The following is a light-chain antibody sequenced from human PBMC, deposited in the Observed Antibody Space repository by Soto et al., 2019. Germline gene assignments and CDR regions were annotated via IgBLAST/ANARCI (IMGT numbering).Light chain of an antibody. CDR3: QQSYNTPR. V-gene: IGKV1-39*01. CDR1: QSISNY. J-gene: IGKJ4*02. CDR2: AAS. Sequence: DIQMTQSPSSLSASVGERVTITCRASQSISNYLNWYQQKPGKAPKVLVYAASSLESGVPSRFSGSGSGTDFTLTIRSLQPEDFATYDCQQSYNTPRFGGGTKVEIK.